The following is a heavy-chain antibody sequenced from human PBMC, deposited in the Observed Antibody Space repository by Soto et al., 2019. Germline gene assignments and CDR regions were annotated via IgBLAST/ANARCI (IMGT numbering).Heavy chain of an antibody. CDR3: ARWREAAGYFDY. CDR2: IYYSGSS. Sequence: QVQLQESGPGLVKPSQTLSLTCTVSGGSISSGGYYWSWIRQHPGKGLEWIGYIYYSGSSYYNPSLKSRVTISVDTSKNQFSLKLSSVTAADTAVYYCARWREAAGYFDYWGQGTLVTVSS. J-gene: IGHJ4*02. CDR1: GGSISSGGYY. D-gene: IGHD6-13*01. V-gene: IGHV4-31*03.